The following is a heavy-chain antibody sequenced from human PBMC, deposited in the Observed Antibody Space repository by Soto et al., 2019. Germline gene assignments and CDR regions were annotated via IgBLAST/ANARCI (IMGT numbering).Heavy chain of an antibody. CDR3: ARAVHGGPDLIHFDY. D-gene: IGHD3-16*01. CDR1: GGTFSSYT. V-gene: IGHV1-69*02. Sequence: QVQLVQSGAEVKKPGSSVKVSCKASGGTFSSYTISWVRQAPGQGLEWMGRIIPILGIANYAQKFQGRVTITADKSTSTAYMELSSLRSEDTAVYYCARAVHGGPDLIHFDYWGQGTLVTVSS. CDR2: IIPILGIA. J-gene: IGHJ4*02.